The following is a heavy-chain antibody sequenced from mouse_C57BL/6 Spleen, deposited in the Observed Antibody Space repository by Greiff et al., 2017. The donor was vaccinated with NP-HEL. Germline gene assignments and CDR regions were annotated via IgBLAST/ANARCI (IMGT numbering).Heavy chain of an antibody. D-gene: IGHD1-1*01. Sequence: EVKLMESGAELVRPGASVKLSCTASGFNIKDYYMHWVKQRPEQGLEWIGRIDPEDGDTEYAPKFQGKATMTADTSSNTAYLQLSSLTSEDTAVYYCTTDYGSSYRFAYWGQGTLVTVSA. CDR1: GFNIKDYY. CDR2: IDPEDGDT. CDR3: TTDYGSSYRFAY. V-gene: IGHV14-1*01. J-gene: IGHJ3*01.